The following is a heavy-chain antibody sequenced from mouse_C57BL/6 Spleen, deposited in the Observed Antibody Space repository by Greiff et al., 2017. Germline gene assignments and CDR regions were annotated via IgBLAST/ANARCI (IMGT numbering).Heavy chain of an antibody. CDR1: GFTFSDYG. J-gene: IGHJ4*01. Sequence: EVKVEESGGGLVQPGGSLKLSCAASGFTFSDYGMAWVRQAPRKGPEWVAFISNLAYSIYYADTVTGRFTISRANAKKTLYLEMSRLRSEDTAMYECARHDSYGSEDYAMDYWGQGTSVTVSS. CDR2: ISNLAYSI. V-gene: IGHV5-15*04. CDR3: ARHDSYGSEDYAMDY. D-gene: IGHD1-1*01.